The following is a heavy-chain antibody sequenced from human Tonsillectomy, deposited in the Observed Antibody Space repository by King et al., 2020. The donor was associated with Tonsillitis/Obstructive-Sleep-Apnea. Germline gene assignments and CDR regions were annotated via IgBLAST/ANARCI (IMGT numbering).Heavy chain of an antibody. D-gene: IGHD3-3*01. Sequence: VQLVESGGGVVQPGRSLRLSCAASGFTFSSYAMHWVRQAPGKGLEWVAVISYDGSNKYYADSVKGRFTISRDNSKNTLYLQMNSLRAEDTAVYYCARDLSPSTPYDFWSGYETRNDYWGQGTLVTVSS. CDR1: GFTFSSYA. CDR2: ISYDGSNK. V-gene: IGHV3-30*04. J-gene: IGHJ4*02. CDR3: ARDLSPSTPYDFWSGYETRNDY.